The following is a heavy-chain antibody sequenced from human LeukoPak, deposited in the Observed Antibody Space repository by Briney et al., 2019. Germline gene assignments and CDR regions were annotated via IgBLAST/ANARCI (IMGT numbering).Heavy chain of an antibody. CDR2: ISAYNGNT. Sequence: ASVKVSCKASGYTFTGYYMHWVRQAPGQGLEWMGWISAYNGNTNYAQKLQGRVTMTTDTSTSTAYMELRSLRSDDTAVYYCARDLVYWYFDLWGRGTLVTVSS. CDR1: GYTFTGYY. V-gene: IGHV1-18*04. D-gene: IGHD6-6*01. J-gene: IGHJ2*01. CDR3: ARDLVYWYFDL.